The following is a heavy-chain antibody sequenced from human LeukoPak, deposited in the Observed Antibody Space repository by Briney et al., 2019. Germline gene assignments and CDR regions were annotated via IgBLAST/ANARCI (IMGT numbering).Heavy chain of an antibody. J-gene: IGHJ4*02. V-gene: IGHV1-2*02. CDR2: INPNSGGT. CDR1: GYTFTVYY. Sequence: GASVTVSFKASGYTFTVYYMHWVRQAPGQGVEWMGWINPNSGGTNYAQKFQGRVTMTRDTSISTAYMELSRLRSDDTAVYYCARGDDGFDYWGQGTLVTVSS. CDR3: ARGDDGFDY.